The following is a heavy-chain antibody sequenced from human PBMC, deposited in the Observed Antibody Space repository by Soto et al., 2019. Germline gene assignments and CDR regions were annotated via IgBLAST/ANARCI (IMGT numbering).Heavy chain of an antibody. CDR3: ARAGVGATRDTKKYHYGIKV. V-gene: IGHV4-59*01. CDR2: IYYSGST. D-gene: IGHD1-26*01. J-gene: IGHJ6*01. Sequence: SETLSLTCTFSVVSISSYYWSCIRQPPGKGLEWIGYIYYSGSTNYNPSLKSRVTISVDTSKNQFSLKLSSVTAADTAEYYCARAGVGATRDTKKYHYGIKVLRQGIRVTFSS. CDR1: VVSISSYY.